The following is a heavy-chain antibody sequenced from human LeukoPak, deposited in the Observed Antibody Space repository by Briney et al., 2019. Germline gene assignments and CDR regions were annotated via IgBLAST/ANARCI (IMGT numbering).Heavy chain of an antibody. CDR1: GYSFTSYW. CDR2: IYPGDSDT. V-gene: IGHV5-51*01. J-gene: IGHJ5*02. Sequence: GESLKISCKGSGYSFTSYWIGWVRQMPGKGLEWMGIIYPGDSDTRYSPSFQGQVTISADKSISTAYLQWSSLKASDTAMYYCARQKESGPDYNWFDPWGQGTLDTVSS. CDR3: ARQKESGPDYNWFDP.